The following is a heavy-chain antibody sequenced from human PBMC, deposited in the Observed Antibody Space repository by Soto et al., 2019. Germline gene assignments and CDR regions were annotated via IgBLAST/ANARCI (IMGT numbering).Heavy chain of an antibody. CDR1: GFTFSSYG. V-gene: IGHV3-33*01. Sequence: GGSLRLSCAASGFTFSSYGMHWVRQAPGKGLEWVAVIWYDGSNKYYADSVKGRFTISRDNSKNTLYLQMNSLRAEDTAVYYCARDATPHRTGPMVRGEPLDYWGQGTLVTVSS. CDR2: IWYDGSNK. D-gene: IGHD3-10*01. J-gene: IGHJ4*02. CDR3: ARDATPHRTGPMVRGEPLDY.